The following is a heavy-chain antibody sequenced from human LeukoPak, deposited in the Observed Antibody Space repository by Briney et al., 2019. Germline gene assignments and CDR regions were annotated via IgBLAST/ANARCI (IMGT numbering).Heavy chain of an antibody. V-gene: IGHV3-48*01. J-gene: IGHJ4*02. CDR1: GFTFSSYS. CDR2: ISSSSTI. CDR3: ARVGWFGEGGVDY. D-gene: IGHD3-10*01. Sequence: GGSLRLSCAASGFTFSSYSMNWVRQAPGKGLEWVPYISSSSTIYYADSVKGRFTISRDNAKNSLYLQMNSLRAEDTAVYYCARVGWFGEGGVDYWGQGTLVTVSS.